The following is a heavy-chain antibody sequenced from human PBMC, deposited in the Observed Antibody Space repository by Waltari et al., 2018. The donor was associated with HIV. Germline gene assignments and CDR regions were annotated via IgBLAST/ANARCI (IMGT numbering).Heavy chain of an antibody. V-gene: IGHV1-69*01. Sequence: QVQLVQSGAEVKKPGSSVKVSCKASGGTFSSYAISWVRQAPGQGLEWMGGISPIFGTANYAQKCQGRVTITADESTSTAYMELSSLRSEDTAVYYCGYYYGSGSYYNPDYWGQATLVTVSS. J-gene: IGHJ4*02. CDR2: ISPIFGTA. CDR3: GYYYGSGSYYNPDY. CDR1: GGTFSSYA. D-gene: IGHD3-10*01.